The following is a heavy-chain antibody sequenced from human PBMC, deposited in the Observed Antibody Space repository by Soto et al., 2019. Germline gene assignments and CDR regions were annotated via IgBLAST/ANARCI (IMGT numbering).Heavy chain of an antibody. CDR2: IYWDDDK. CDR3: AHSPQTSSPWGYGY. V-gene: IGHV2-5*02. CDR1: GFSLSTSGVG. Sequence: SGPTLVNPTQTLTLTCTFSGFSLSTSGVGIGWIRQPPGKALEWLALIYWDDDKLYSPFLKSRLTITKDTSKNQVVLTMTNMDPVDTATYYCAHSPQTSSPWGYGYWGQGTLVTVSS. J-gene: IGHJ4*02. D-gene: IGHD6-13*01.